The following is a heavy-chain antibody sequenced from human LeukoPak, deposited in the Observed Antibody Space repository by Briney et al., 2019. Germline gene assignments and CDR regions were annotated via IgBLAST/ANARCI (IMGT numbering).Heavy chain of an antibody. D-gene: IGHD3-22*01. J-gene: IGHJ3*02. V-gene: IGHV4-39*07. CDR2: MYYTGGT. CDR3: ARSLSGYNYYAFDI. Sequence: SETLSLTCIVAGGTISSSSYHWAWIRQPPGKGLECIGTMYYTGGTYYSPSLKNRLTISLNTSKKQFSLHLRSVTGADTAVYFCARSLSGYNYYAFDIWGQGTMVTASS. CDR1: GGTISSSSYH.